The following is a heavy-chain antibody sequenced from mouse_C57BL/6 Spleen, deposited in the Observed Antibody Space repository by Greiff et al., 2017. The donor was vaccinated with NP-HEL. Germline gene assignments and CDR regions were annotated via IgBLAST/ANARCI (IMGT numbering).Heavy chain of an antibody. D-gene: IGHD2-3*01. CDR3: TRDGGLFDY. Sequence: QVQLKQSGAELVRPGASVTLSCKASGYTFTDYEMHWVKQTPVHGLEWIGAIDPETGGTAYNQKFKGKAILTADKSSSTAYMELRSLTSEDSAVYYCTRDGGLFDYWGQGTTLTVSS. CDR2: IDPETGGT. V-gene: IGHV1-15*01. J-gene: IGHJ2*01. CDR1: GYTFTDYE.